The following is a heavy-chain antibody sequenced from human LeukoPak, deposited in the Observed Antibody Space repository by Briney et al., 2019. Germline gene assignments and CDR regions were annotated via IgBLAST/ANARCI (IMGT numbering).Heavy chain of an antibody. J-gene: IGHJ4*02. D-gene: IGHD4-23*01. CDR3: ARAEGYGGELDS. V-gene: IGHV3-30*04. Sequence: SCKASGYTFIGYYMHWVRQAPGKGLEWVAVIPYDGSNKYYADSVKGRFTISRENSKNRLYLQMNSLRAEDTAVYYCARAEGYGGELDSWGQGTLVTVSS. CDR1: GYTFIGYY. CDR2: IPYDGSNK.